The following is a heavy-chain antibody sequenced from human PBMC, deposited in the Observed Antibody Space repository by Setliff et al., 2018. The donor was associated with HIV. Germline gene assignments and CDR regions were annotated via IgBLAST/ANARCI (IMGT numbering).Heavy chain of an antibody. V-gene: IGHV4-38-2*02. CDR2: IYRTGDT. Sequence: SETLSLTCTVSGYSINSSHFWGWIRQPPGKGLEWVGSIYRTGDTHYNPSLKSRVTISVDTSTNQFSLRLSSVTAADTAVYYCARDKTYCNYSRCSRAGWYFDLWGRGTLVTVSS. D-gene: IGHD2-2*01. J-gene: IGHJ2*01. CDR1: GYSINSSHF. CDR3: ARDKTYCNYSRCSRAGWYFDL.